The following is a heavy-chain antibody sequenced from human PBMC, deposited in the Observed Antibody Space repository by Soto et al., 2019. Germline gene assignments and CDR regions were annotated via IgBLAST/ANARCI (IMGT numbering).Heavy chain of an antibody. Sequence: SETLSLTCTVSVGSISSYYWSWIRQPPGKGLEWIGYIYYSGSTYYNPSLKSRVTISVDTSKNQFSLKLSSVTAADTAVYYCARSIDPWGQGTLVTVSS. CDR1: VGSISSYY. CDR3: ARSIDP. J-gene: IGHJ5*02. V-gene: IGHV4-59*12. CDR2: IYYSGST.